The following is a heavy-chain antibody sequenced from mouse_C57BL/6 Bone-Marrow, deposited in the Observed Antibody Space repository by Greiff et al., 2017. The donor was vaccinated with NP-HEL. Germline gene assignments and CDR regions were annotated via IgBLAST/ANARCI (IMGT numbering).Heavy chain of an antibody. J-gene: IGHJ4*01. V-gene: IGHV6-3*01. CDR2: IRLKSDNYAT. Sequence: EVQRVESGGGLVQPGGSMKLSCVASGFTFSNYWMNWVRQSPEKGLEWVAQIRLKSDNYATHYVESVKGRFTISRDDSKSSVYLQMNNLRAEDTGIYYCTGGYGYENYAMDYWGQGTSVTVSS. D-gene: IGHD2-2*01. CDR1: GFTFSNYW. CDR3: TGGYGYENYAMDY.